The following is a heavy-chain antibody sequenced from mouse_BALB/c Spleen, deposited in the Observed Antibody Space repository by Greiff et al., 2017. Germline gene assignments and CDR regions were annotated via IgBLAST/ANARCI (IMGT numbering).Heavy chain of an antibody. CDR2: IDPSDSET. CDR3: ARWDRPWYFDV. Sequence: VKVVESGPQLVRPGASVKISCKASGYSFTSYWMHWVKQRPGQGLEWIGMIDPSDSETRLNQKFKDKATLTVDKSSSTAYMQLSSPTSEDSAVYYCARWDRPWYFDVWGAGTTVTVSS. V-gene: IGHV1S126*01. D-gene: IGHD2-14*01. J-gene: IGHJ1*01. CDR1: GYSFTSYW.